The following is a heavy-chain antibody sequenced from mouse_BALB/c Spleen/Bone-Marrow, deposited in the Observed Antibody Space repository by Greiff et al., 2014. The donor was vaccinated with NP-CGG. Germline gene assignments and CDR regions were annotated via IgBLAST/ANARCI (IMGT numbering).Heavy chain of an antibody. V-gene: IGHV1-18*01. CDR3: ARGATMITTGDAMDY. CDR1: GYSFTDYT. J-gene: IGHJ4*01. CDR2: INPYNGGT. Sequence: VQLKQSGPELVKPGASMKISCKASGYSFTDYTMNWVKQSHGKNLEWIGLINPYNGGTDHSQKFKGKATLTVDKSSSTAYMELLSLTSEDSAVYYCARGATMITTGDAMDYWGQGTSVTVSS. D-gene: IGHD2-4*01.